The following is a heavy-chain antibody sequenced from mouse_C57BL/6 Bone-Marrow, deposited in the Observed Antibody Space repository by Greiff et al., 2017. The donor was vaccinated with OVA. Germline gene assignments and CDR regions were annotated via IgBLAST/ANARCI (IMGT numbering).Heavy chain of an antibody. Sequence: QVQLQQPGAELVKPGASVKLSCKASGYTFTSYWMHWVKQRPGQGLEWIGMIHPNSGSTNYNEKFKSKATLTVDKSSSPAYMQLSSLTSEDSAVYYCARRAIYYDYTWFAYWGQGTLVTVSA. D-gene: IGHD2-4*01. CDR2: IHPNSGST. V-gene: IGHV1-64*01. CDR1: GYTFTSYW. CDR3: ARRAIYYDYTWFAY. J-gene: IGHJ3*01.